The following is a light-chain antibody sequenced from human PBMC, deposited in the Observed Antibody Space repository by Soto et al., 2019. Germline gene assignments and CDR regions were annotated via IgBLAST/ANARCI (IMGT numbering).Light chain of an antibody. CDR3: QQYHIYSGT. CDR1: QSISSW. J-gene: IGKJ1*01. V-gene: IGKV1-5*03. Sequence: DIMLTQSRSSLAASVGDSVTITCRASQSISSWLAWYQQRPGKPPNLLIYKPSTLASGAPSRFSGSGSGTESPLTINTLQPDDFATYYCQQYHIYSGTFGQGTKV. CDR2: KPS.